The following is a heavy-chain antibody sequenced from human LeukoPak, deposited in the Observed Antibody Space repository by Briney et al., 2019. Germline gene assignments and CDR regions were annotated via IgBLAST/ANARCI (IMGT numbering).Heavy chain of an antibody. V-gene: IGHV3-23*01. CDR1: GFTFSNYA. CDR2: ISGSDGST. D-gene: IGHD2-15*01. CDR3: AKGRGYCTGGSCYSDY. Sequence: GGSLRLSCTASGFTFSNYAMSWARQAPGKGLERVSTISGSDGSTYYADSVKGRFTISRDNSKNTLYLQMNSLGVEDTAIYYCAKGRGYCTGGSCYSDYWGQGTLVTVSS. J-gene: IGHJ4*02.